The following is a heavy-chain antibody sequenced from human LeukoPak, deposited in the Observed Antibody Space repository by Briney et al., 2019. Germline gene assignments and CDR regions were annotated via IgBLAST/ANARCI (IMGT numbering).Heavy chain of an antibody. D-gene: IGHD3-10*01. CDR3: AKDKGSGSEPYYYYMDV. V-gene: IGHV3-23*01. CDR1: GFTFSSFG. J-gene: IGHJ6*03. Sequence: GETLRLSCAASGFTFSSFGMSWVRQAPGKGLEWVAAISGSGGTTHYADSVKGRFTISRDNAKNSLYLQMNSLRAEDTALYYCAKDKGSGSEPYYYYMDVWGKGTTVTISS. CDR2: ISGSGGTT.